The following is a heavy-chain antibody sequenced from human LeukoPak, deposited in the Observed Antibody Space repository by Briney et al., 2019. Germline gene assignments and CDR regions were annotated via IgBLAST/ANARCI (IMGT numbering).Heavy chain of an antibody. V-gene: IGHV1-2*02. Sequence: ASVKVSCKASGYTFTGYYMHWVRQAPGQGLEWRGWINPNSGGTNYAQKFQGRVTMTRDTSITTAYMELSRLRSDDTAVYYCARVRTSGWLAHYFDYWGQGTLVTVSS. CDR2: INPNSGGT. D-gene: IGHD6-19*01. CDR3: ARVRTSGWLAHYFDY. CDR1: GYTFTGYY. J-gene: IGHJ4*02.